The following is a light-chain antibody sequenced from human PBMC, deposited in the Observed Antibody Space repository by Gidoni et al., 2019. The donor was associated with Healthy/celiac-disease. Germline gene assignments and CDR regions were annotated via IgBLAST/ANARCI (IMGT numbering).Light chain of an antibody. CDR3: QQYGSSLLT. CDR2: CAS. Sequence: ESVLTQSPFTLSLSPGERATLPCRACQSVSSSYLAWYQQNPGQAPRLLIYCASSRATGIPDRFSGSGSGTDFTLTISRLEPEDFAVYYCQQYGSSLLTFGGGTKVEIK. CDR1: QSVSSSY. J-gene: IGKJ4*01. V-gene: IGKV3-20*01.